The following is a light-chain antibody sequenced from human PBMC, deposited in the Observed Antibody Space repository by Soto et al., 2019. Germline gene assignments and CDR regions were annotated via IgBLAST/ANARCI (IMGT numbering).Light chain of an antibody. CDR2: GAS. Sequence: EIVLTQSPGTLSLSPGERATLFCRASQSVSSSDLAWYQQKPGQAPRLLIYGASDRATGIPDRFSGSWSGTDFTLTISRLGLEDVAVYSCQQYGSSTWTFGQGTTGDI. CDR3: QQYGSSTWT. J-gene: IGKJ1*01. CDR1: QSVSSSD. V-gene: IGKV3-20*01.